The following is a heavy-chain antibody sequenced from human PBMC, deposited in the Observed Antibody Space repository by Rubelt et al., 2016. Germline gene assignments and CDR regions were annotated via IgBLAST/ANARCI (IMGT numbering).Heavy chain of an antibody. CDR3: AKGLVAGNRGDAFDI. CDR1: GFTFSSYG. D-gene: IGHD2-2*01. Sequence: VEFGGGLAQPGGSLRLSCAASGFTFSSYGMSGVRQAPGEGPEWVSSISGGAHASYYGESVKGRFTISRDNSKNMLFLQMNSLRAEDTAIYYCAKGLVAGNRGDAFDIWGQGTMVTVSS. V-gene: IGHV3-23*04. CDR2: ISGGAHAS. J-gene: IGHJ3*02.